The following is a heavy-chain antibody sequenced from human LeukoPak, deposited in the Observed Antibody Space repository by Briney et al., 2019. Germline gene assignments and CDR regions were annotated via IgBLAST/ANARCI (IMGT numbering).Heavy chain of an antibody. J-gene: IGHJ5*02. V-gene: IGHV4-39*01. D-gene: IGHD2-2*01. CDR2: IYYSGST. Sequence: SGTLSLTCTVSGGSISSSNYYWSWIRQPPGKGLEWIGSIYYSGSTYYKSSLKSRVAISVDTSKNQFSLNLTSVTAADTAVYYCARRAPGPAVISNWFDPWGQGTLVTVAS. CDR1: GGSISSSNYY. CDR3: ARRAPGPAVISNWFDP.